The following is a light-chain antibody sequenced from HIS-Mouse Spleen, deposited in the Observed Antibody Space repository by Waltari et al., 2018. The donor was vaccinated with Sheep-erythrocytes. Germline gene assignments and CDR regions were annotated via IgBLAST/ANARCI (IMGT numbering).Light chain of an antibody. CDR2: LNSDGSH. Sequence: QLVLTQSPSASASLGASVKLTCTLSSGHSSYAIAWHQQQPEKGTRYLIKLNSDGSHSKGDGIPDRFSGSSSGAERYLTISSLQSEDEADYYCQTWGTGIRVFGGGTKLTVL. V-gene: IGLV4-69*01. CDR1: SGHSSYA. CDR3: QTWGTGIRV. J-gene: IGLJ3*02.